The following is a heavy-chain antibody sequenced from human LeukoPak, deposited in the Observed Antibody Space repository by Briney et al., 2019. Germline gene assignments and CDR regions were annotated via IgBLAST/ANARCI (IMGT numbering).Heavy chain of an antibody. J-gene: IGHJ4*02. V-gene: IGHV4-38-2*02. CDR3: AGYHAYGVTTPPLGY. CDR2: IYHSGST. Sequence: PSETLSLTCSVSAYSISSGYYWGWIRQPPGKGLEWIGSIYHSGSTYYNPSLKSRVVISLDSSRNQFSLKLSSVTAADTAVYFCAGYHAYGVTTPPLGYWGQGTLVTVSS. D-gene: IGHD4-17*01. CDR1: AYSISSGYY.